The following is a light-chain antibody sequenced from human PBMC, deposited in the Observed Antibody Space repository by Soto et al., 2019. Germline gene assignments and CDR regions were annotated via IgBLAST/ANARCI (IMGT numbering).Light chain of an antibody. V-gene: IGLV2-14*01. Sequence: QSALTQPASVSGSPGQSITISCTGTSSDVGGYNYVSWYQQHPGKAPKLMIYEVSNRPSGVSNRFSGSKSGNTASLTISGLQAEDEADYYCSSYAGSYSLVFGGGTQLTVL. CDR2: EVS. J-gene: IGLJ2*01. CDR3: SSYAGSYSLV. CDR1: SSDVGGYNY.